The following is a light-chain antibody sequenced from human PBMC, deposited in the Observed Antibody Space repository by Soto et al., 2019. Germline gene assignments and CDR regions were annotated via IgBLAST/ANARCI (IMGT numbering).Light chain of an antibody. V-gene: IGKV3-20*01. CDR2: GAS. Sequence: EIVWTQSPGPLSLSPGERATLSCRASKIVISNYLAWYQQKPGQAPRLLIYGASQRATGLADGFSGSGSGTEFTLTSSRLETEDFAVYSCQHYCSSHPTSFGQGTLLEI. CDR1: KIVISNY. CDR3: QHYCSSHPTS. J-gene: IGKJ5*01.